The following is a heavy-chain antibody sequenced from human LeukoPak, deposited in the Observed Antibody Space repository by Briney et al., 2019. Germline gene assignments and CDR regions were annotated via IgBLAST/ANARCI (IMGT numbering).Heavy chain of an antibody. Sequence: PGGSLRLSCAASGFTFSSYSMNWVRQAPGKGLEWVSSISSSSSYIDYADSVKGRFTISRDNAKNSLYLQMNSLRAEDTAVYYCARDCSGGSCYFSLWWYFDLWGRGTLVTVSS. V-gene: IGHV3-21*01. J-gene: IGHJ2*01. CDR2: ISSSSSYI. D-gene: IGHD2-15*01. CDR3: ARDCSGGSCYFSLWWYFDL. CDR1: GFTFSSYS.